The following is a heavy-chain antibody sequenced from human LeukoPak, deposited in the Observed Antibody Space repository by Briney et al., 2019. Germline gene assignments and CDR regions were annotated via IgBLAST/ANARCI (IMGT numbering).Heavy chain of an antibody. CDR1: GFTFSSYE. D-gene: IGHD3-10*01. CDR2: ISSSGSTI. V-gene: IGHV3-48*03. CDR3: AREQPVLYYGSGSYVADYYYYYMDV. J-gene: IGHJ6*03. Sequence: QPGGSLRLSCAASGFTFSSYEMNWVRQAPGKGLEWVSYISSSGSTIYYADSVKGRFTISRDNAKNSLYLQMNSLRAEDTAVYYCAREQPVLYYGSGSYVADYYYYYMDVWGKGTTVTISS.